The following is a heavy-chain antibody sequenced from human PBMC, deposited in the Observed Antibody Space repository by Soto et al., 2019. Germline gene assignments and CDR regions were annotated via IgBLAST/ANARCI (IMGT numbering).Heavy chain of an antibody. CDR2: MNPNSGNT. CDR1: GYTFTSYV. CDR3: ARGMGGSYYNYYYYGMDV. Sequence: GASVKVSCKASGYTFTSYVIDWVRQATGQGFEWMGWMNPNSGNTGYAQKFQGRVTMTRNTSISTAYMELSSLRSEYTAVYYCARGMGGSYYNYYYYGMDVWGQGTTVTVSS. V-gene: IGHV1-8*01. D-gene: IGHD1-26*01. J-gene: IGHJ6*02.